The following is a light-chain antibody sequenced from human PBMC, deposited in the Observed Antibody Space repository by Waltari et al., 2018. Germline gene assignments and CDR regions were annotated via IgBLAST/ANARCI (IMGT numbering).Light chain of an antibody. Sequence: QSALTQPASVSGSPGQSITISCTGTSSDVGTYNSVSWYQQHPGKGPKLIIYVVNKRSSGVSSRFSGSKSGNTASLTISGLQAEDEAKYFCCSYIGSNMLVFGGGTNLTVL. V-gene: IGLV2-23*02. J-gene: IGLJ3*02. CDR2: VVN. CDR1: SSDVGTYNS. CDR3: CSYIGSNMLV.